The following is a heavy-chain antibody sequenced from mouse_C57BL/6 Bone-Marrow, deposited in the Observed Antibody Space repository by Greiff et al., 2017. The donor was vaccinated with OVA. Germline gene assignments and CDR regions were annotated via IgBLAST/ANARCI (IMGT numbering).Heavy chain of an antibody. CDR1: GYTFTSYG. Sequence: VQLQQSGAELARPGASVKLSCKASGYTFTSYGISWVKQRTGQGLEWIGEIYPRSGNTYYNEKFKGKATLTADKSSSTAYMELRSLTSEDSAVYFGARDDGYYPFAYWGQGTLVTVSA. CDR2: IYPRSGNT. V-gene: IGHV1-81*01. J-gene: IGHJ3*01. CDR3: ARDDGYYPFAY. D-gene: IGHD2-3*01.